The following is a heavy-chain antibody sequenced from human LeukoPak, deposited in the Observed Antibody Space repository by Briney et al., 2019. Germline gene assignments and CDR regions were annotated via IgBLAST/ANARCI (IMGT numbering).Heavy chain of an antibody. CDR3: ARGTNDYGGSEAEYFQH. CDR1: GYTFTSYA. J-gene: IGHJ1*01. D-gene: IGHD4-23*01. Sequence: GASVKVSCKASGYTFTSYAMNWVRQAPGQGLEWMGWINTNTGNPTYAQGFTGRFVFSLDTSVSTAYLQISGLKAEDTAVYYCARGTNDYGGSEAEYFQHWGQGTLVTVSS. CDR2: INTNTGNP. V-gene: IGHV7-4-1*02.